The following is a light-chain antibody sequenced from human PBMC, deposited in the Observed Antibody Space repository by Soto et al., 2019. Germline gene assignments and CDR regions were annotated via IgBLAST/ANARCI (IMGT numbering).Light chain of an antibody. Sequence: EIVLTQSPATLSLSPGERATLSCRASQSVSSYLAWYQQKPGQAPRLLIYDASNRATGIPARFSGSGSGTDFTLTIGRLEPEDFAVYYCQQYGSSPLTFGGGTKVDNK. CDR3: QQYGSSPLT. V-gene: IGKV3-20*01. CDR1: QSVSSY. CDR2: DAS. J-gene: IGKJ4*01.